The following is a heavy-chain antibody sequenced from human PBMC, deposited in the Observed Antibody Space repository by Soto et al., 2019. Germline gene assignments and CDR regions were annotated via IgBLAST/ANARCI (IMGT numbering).Heavy chain of an antibody. Sequence: QVQLQESGPGLVKSSGTLSLTCVVSGDSISSHNWWTWVRQPPGKGLEWIGEVFHSGITNHSPSLKSRVTISIDKSNNQFSLKLSSVTVADTAVYYCARCAYGSFTFGLDVWGQGTTVTVSS. CDR3: ARCAYGSFTFGLDV. CDR2: VFHSGIT. D-gene: IGHD3-10*01. CDR1: GDSISSHNW. J-gene: IGHJ6*02. V-gene: IGHV4-4*02.